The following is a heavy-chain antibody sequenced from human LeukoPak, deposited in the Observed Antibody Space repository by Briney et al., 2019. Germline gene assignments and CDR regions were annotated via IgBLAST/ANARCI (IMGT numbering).Heavy chain of an antibody. Sequence: ASVKVSCKASGYTFTSYGISWVRQAPGQGLEWMGWISAYNGNTNYAQKLQGRVTTTTDTSTSTAYMELRSLRPDDTAVYYCARDGDIRALDYWGQGTLVTVSS. CDR3: ARDGDIRALDY. CDR2: ISAYNGNT. V-gene: IGHV1-18*01. CDR1: GYTFTSYG. J-gene: IGHJ4*02. D-gene: IGHD3-9*01.